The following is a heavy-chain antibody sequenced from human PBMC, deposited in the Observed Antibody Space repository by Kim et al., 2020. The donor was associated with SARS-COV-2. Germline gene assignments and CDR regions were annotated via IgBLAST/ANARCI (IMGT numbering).Heavy chain of an antibody. Sequence: GGSLRLSCSASGFTFSSYAMHWVRQAPGKGLEYVSAISSNGGSTYYADSVKGRFTISRDNSKNTLYLQMSSLRAEDTAVYYCVKDRNQGGSYEDYWGQGTLVTVSS. J-gene: IGHJ4*02. CDR3: VKDRNQGGSYEDY. CDR1: GFTFSSYA. V-gene: IGHV3-64D*06. CDR2: ISSNGGST. D-gene: IGHD5-18*01.